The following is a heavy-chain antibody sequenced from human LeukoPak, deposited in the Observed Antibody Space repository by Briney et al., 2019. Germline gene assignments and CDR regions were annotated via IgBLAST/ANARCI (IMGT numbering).Heavy chain of an antibody. CDR3: GKGVGGWSYNWFDP. Sequence: GASVKVSCKASGYTFISFVMHWVRQAPGQRLEWMGWINAGNGNTKASQKFQGRVTIASDTSARTAYMELSRLRSEDTAIYYCGKGVGGWSYNWFDPWGQGTLVTVSS. CDR1: GYTFISFV. V-gene: IGHV1-3*01. J-gene: IGHJ5*02. D-gene: IGHD6-19*01. CDR2: INAGNGNT.